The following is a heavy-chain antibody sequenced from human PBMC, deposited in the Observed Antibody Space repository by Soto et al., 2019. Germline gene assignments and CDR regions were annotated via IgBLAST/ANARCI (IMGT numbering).Heavy chain of an antibody. D-gene: IGHD3-3*01. J-gene: IGHJ4*02. V-gene: IGHV4-59*08. CDR1: GGSISSYY. Sequence: QVQLQESGPGLVKPSETLSLTCTVSGGSISSYYWSWIRQPPGKGLEWIGYIYYSGSTNYNPSLKSRVTISVDTSKNQFSLKLSSVTAADTAVYYCASLRGLRFLEWGPFDYWGQGTLVTVSS. CDR3: ASLRGLRFLEWGPFDY. CDR2: IYYSGST.